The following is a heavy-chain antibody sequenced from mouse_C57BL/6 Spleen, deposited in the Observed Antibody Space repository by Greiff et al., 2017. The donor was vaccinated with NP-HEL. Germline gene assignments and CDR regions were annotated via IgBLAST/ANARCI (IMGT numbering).Heavy chain of an antibody. CDR1: GYTFTDYY. V-gene: IGHV1-26*01. J-gene: IGHJ1*03. CDR2: INPNNGGT. CDR3: ARSGYSTVVAPYWYFDV. Sequence: EVQLQQSGPELVKPGASVKISCKASGYTFTDYYMNWVKQSHGKSLEWIGDINPNNGGTSYNQKFKGKATLTVDKSSSTAYMELRSLTSEDSAVYYCARSGYSTVVAPYWYFDVWGTGTTVTVSS. D-gene: IGHD1-1*01.